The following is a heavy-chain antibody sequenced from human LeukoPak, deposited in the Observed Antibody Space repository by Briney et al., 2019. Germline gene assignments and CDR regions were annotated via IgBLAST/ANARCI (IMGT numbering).Heavy chain of an antibody. V-gene: IGHV1-8*01. Sequence: ASVKVSCKASGYTFTSYDINWVRQATGQGLEWMGWTNPNSGNTGYAQKFQGRVTMTRNTSISTAYMELSSLRSEDTAVYYCSTTVVTDVHPVDYWGQGTLVTVSS. D-gene: IGHD4-23*01. CDR2: TNPNSGNT. J-gene: IGHJ4*02. CDR1: GYTFTSYD. CDR3: STTVVTDVHPVDY.